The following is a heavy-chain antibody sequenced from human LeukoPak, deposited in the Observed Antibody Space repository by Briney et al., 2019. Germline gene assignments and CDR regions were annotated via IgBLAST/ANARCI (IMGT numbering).Heavy chain of an antibody. J-gene: IGHJ6*02. Sequence: GGSLRLSCAASGFTFSGYWMSWVRQAPGKGLEWVANIKQDGSEKGYVASVKGRFTISRDDAERSLYLQMNSLRAEDTAVYYCAREGGEKRYFRFYYYGMDVWGQGTTVTVSS. CDR3: AREGGEKRYFRFYYYGMDV. CDR2: IKQDGSEK. D-gene: IGHD3-9*01. CDR1: GFTFSGYW. V-gene: IGHV3-7*01.